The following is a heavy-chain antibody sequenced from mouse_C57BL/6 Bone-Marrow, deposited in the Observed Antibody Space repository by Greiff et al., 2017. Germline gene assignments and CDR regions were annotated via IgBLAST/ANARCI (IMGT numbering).Heavy chain of an antibody. J-gene: IGHJ4*01. D-gene: IGHD1-1*01. Sequence: EVQLQQSGPELVKPGASVKISCKASGYTFTDYYMNWVKQSHGQSLEWIGDINPNNGGTSYNQKFKGKATLTVNKSSSTAYMELRSLTSEDSAVYYCARFHYGSSHYYAMDYWGQGTSVTVTS. CDR2: INPNNGGT. CDR3: ARFHYGSSHYYAMDY. CDR1: GYTFTDYY. V-gene: IGHV1-26*01.